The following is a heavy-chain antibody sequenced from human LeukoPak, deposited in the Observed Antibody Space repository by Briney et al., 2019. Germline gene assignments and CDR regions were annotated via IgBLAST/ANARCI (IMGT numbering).Heavy chain of an antibody. J-gene: IGHJ4*02. V-gene: IGHV1-46*01. CDR3: ARDQVVTAFLEFDY. CDR1: GYTFTNYY. CDR2: INPRDGST. Sequence: ASVKVSCKASGYTFTNYYVHWVRQAPGQGLEWMGVINPRDGSTSYAQKFQGRVTMTRDTSTSTVYMELSSLTTDDTAVYYCARDQVVTAFLEFDYWGRGILVTVSS. D-gene: IGHD2-21*02.